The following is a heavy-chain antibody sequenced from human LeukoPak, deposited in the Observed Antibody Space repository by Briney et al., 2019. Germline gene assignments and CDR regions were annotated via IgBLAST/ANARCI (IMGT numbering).Heavy chain of an antibody. Sequence: GGSLRLSCAASGFTFSDYYMSWIRQAPGKGLEWVSYISSSGSTIYYADSVKGRFTISRDNAKNSLYLQMNSLRAEDTAVYYCARGVLKYSSDHWFDPWGQGTLVTVSS. D-gene: IGHD6-19*01. CDR2: ISSSGSTI. J-gene: IGHJ5*02. CDR1: GFTFSDYY. V-gene: IGHV3-11*04. CDR3: ARGVLKYSSDHWFDP.